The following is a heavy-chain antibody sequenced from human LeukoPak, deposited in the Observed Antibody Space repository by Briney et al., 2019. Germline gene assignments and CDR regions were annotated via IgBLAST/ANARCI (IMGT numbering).Heavy chain of an antibody. D-gene: IGHD3-10*01. J-gene: IGHJ6*02. CDR1: GGSISSGDYY. CDR3: ARAAWVRGVTHYYYYGMDV. Sequence: SQTLSLTCTVSGGSISSGDYYWSWIRQPPGKGLEWIGYIYYSGSTYYNPSLKSRVTISVDTSKNQFSLKLSSVTAADTAVYYCARAAWVRGVTHYYYYGMDVWGQGTTVTVSS. V-gene: IGHV4-30-4*01. CDR2: IYYSGST.